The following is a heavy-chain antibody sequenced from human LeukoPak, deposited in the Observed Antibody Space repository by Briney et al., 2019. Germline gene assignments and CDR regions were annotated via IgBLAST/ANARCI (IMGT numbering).Heavy chain of an antibody. D-gene: IGHD2-21*01. CDR2: IKRDGSEK. CDR1: GFTFSSYW. V-gene: IGHV3-7*03. Sequence: GGSLRLSCAASGFTFSSYWMSWVRHAPGKGLEWVANIKRDGSEKYYVDSVKGRFTISRDNAKNSLYLQMNSLRAEDTAVYYCAREDTAYYYFDYWGQGTLVTVSS. J-gene: IGHJ4*02. CDR3: AREDTAYYYFDY.